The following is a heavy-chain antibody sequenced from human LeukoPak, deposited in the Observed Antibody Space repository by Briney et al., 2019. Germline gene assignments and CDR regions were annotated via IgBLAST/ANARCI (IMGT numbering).Heavy chain of an antibody. V-gene: IGHV3-23*01. CDR1: GFTFSSYG. D-gene: IGHD3-10*01. CDR2: ISGSGGST. Sequence: PGGSLRLSCAASGFTFSSYGMSWVRQAPGKGLEWVSAISGSGGSTYYADSVKGRFTISRDNAKNSLYLQMNSLRAEDTAVYYCARGYYYGSGSYYNNWGQGTLVTVSS. CDR3: ARGYYYGSGSYYNN. J-gene: IGHJ4*02.